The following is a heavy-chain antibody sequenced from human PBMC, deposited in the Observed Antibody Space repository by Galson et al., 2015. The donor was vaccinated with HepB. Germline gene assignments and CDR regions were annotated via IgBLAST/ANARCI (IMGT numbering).Heavy chain of an antibody. CDR3: ARDQGDYGVVRSYYYYYYSMDV. D-gene: IGHD4-17*01. Sequence: SVKVSCKASGYTFTSYYMHWVRQAPGQGLEWMGIINPSGGSTSYAQKLQGRVTMTRDTSTSTVYMELSSLRSEDTAVYYCARDQGDYGVVRSYYYYYYSMDVWGQGTTVTVSS. V-gene: IGHV1-46*04. J-gene: IGHJ6*02. CDR2: INPSGGST. CDR1: GYTFTSYY.